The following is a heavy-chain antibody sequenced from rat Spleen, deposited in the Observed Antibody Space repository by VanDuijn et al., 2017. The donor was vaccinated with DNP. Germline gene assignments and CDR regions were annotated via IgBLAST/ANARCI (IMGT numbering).Heavy chain of an antibody. Sequence: EVQLVESGGDLVQPGRSLKLSCVASGFTIKTYWMTWIRQVPGKGLEWVASITSSGDNTYYPDSVKGRFTISRDNAKNTLYLQMDSLRSEETATYYCARHDDTGPYYAMDAWGQGTSVTVSS. D-gene: IGHD4-1*01. CDR1: GFTIKTYW. V-gene: IGHV5-31*01. CDR2: ITSSGDNT. CDR3: ARHDDTGPYYAMDA. J-gene: IGHJ4*01.